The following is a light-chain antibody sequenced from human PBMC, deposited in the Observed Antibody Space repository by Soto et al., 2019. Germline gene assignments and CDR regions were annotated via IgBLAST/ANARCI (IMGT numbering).Light chain of an antibody. V-gene: IGKV3-15*01. Sequence: EVVMTQSPAILSVSPGERATLSCRASQSVSSNLAWYQQKPGQAPRLLVYDAATRATGITAKFSGSGSGTEFTLTINSLQSEDFAVYYCQQYNDWPPNTFGQGTKVEIK. CDR3: QQYNDWPPNT. CDR1: QSVSSN. J-gene: IGKJ2*01. CDR2: DAA.